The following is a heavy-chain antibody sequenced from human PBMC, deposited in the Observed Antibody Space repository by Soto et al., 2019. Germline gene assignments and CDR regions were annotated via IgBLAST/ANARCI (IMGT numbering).Heavy chain of an antibody. J-gene: IGHJ4*02. D-gene: IGHD3-3*01. V-gene: IGHV2-5*02. CDR1: GFSLSTSGVG. Sequence: QITLKESGPTLVQPTQTLTLTCTFSGFSLSTSGVGVGWIRQPPGKALEWLALIYWDVDKRYSPSLKSRLTNNKDTSKNRVVHTITNMDPVDTAKYYCAHRGSAVANFPPPFAYWGQGTLVVVSS. CDR3: AHRGSAVANFPPPFAY. CDR2: IYWDVDK.